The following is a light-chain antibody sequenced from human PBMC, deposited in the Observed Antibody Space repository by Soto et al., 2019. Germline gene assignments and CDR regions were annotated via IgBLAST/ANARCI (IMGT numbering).Light chain of an antibody. CDR1: SSDVGGYNY. CDR2: DVS. CDR3: RSYAGSYTWV. Sequence: QSALTQPRSVSGSPGQSVTISCTGTSSDVGGYNYVSWYQHHPGKAPKSMIYDVSKRPSGVPDRFSGSKSGNTASLTISGLPAEDEDDYYCRSYAGSYTWVFGGGTKLTVL. V-gene: IGLV2-11*01. J-gene: IGLJ3*02.